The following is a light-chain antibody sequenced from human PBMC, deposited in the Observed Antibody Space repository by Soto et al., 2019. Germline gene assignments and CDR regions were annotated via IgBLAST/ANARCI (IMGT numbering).Light chain of an antibody. CDR2: AAS. CDR3: QQTFSAPSIT. Sequence: DIQLTHSPSSLSASVGDRVTIACRAGQTISDYLNWYQQKPGTAPKLLLYAASTLQSGVPSRFSGSRSGTDFTLTISSLHPEDVATYYCQQTFSAPSITLGQGTRLEIK. V-gene: IGKV1-39*01. CDR1: QTISDY. J-gene: IGKJ5*01.